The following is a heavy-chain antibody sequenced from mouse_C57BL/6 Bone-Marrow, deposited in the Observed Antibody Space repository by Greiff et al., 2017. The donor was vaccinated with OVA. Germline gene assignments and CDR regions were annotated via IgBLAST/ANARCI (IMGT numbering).Heavy chain of an antibody. CDR3: ARDYYGSSYYFFWYFDV. V-gene: IGHV3-6*01. CDR1: GYSITSGYY. CDR2: ISYDGSN. D-gene: IGHD1-1*01. J-gene: IGHJ1*03. Sequence: ESGPGLVKPSQSLSLTCSVTGYSITSGYYWNWIRQFPGNKLEWMGYISYDGSNNYNPSLKNRISITRDTSKNQFFLKLNSVTTEDTATYYCARDYYGSSYYFFWYFDVWGTGTTVTVSS.